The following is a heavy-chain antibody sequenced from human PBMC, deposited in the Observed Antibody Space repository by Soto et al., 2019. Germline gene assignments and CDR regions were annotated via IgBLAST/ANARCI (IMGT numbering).Heavy chain of an antibody. D-gene: IGHD3-10*01. J-gene: IGHJ6*02. CDR2: IYYSGST. Sequence: QVQLQESGPGLVKPSQILSLTCTVSGGSISSGGYYWSWIRQHPGKGLEWIGYIYYSGSTYYNPSLKSRVTISVDTSKNQFSLKLSSVTAADTAVYYCARDLRFRGFYGMDVWGQGTTVTVS. CDR3: ARDLRFRGFYGMDV. CDR1: GGSISSGGYY. V-gene: IGHV4-31*03.